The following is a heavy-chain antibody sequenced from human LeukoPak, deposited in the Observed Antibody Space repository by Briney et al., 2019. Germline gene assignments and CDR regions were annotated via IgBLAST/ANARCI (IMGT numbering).Heavy chain of an antibody. D-gene: IGHD6-19*01. Sequence: SETLSLTCAVYGGSFSGYYWSWIRQPPGKGLEWIGELNHSGSTNYNPSLKSRVTISVDTSKNQFSLRLTSVTASDTAVYYCARPVRCSATTCTGPFDYWGQGTLVTVSS. CDR1: GGSFSGYY. CDR2: LNHSGST. CDR3: ARPVRCSATTCTGPFDY. J-gene: IGHJ4*02. V-gene: IGHV4-34*01.